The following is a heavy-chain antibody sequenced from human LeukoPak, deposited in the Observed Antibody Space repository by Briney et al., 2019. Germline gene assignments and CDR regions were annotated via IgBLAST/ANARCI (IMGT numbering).Heavy chain of an antibody. CDR2: ISYDGSNK. J-gene: IGHJ4*02. V-gene: IGHV3-30*04. CDR1: GFTFSNYA. D-gene: IGHD5-18*01. CDR3: AKGREYSYAYSPYYFYY. Sequence: GGSLRLSCAASGFTFSNYAIHWVRQAPGKGLEWVAIISYDGSNKYYADSVRRRFTISRDNSENTLYLQTNIMRADDTAMYYCAKGREYSYAYSPYYFYYWGQGTLVTVSS.